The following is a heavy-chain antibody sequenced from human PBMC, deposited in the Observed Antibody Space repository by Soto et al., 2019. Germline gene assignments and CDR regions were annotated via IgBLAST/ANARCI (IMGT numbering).Heavy chain of an antibody. V-gene: IGHV3-7*01. J-gene: IGHJ4*02. D-gene: IGHD6-19*01. CDR2: INRDGSEK. CDR3: SSSKGLDY. Sequence: PGGSLRLSCAVSGFTFSTYWMSWVRQAPGKGLEWVANINRDGSEKHYVDSVKGRFTISRDNAKNSLYLQMNSPGAEDAAVYYCSSSKGLDYCGQGTLVTVSS. CDR1: GFTFSTYW.